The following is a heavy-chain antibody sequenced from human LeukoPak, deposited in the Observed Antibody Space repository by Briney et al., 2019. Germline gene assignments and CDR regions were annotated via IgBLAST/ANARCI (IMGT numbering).Heavy chain of an antibody. J-gene: IGHJ4*02. V-gene: IGHV4-4*09. CDR3: VRPGQSTWWVYFNY. CDR1: GGSSSTYY. D-gene: IGHD2-15*01. CDR2: IHTSGST. Sequence: DPSETLSLTCTVSGGSSSTYYWTWIRQPPGKGLEWIGYIHTSGSTKYNPSLKSRVTMSVDTSKNQFSLWLSSVTAADTAVYFCVRPGQSTWWVYFNYWGQGTVVTVSS.